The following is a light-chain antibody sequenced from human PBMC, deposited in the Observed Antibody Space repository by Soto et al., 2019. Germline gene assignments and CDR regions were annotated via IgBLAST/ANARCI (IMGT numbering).Light chain of an antibody. Sequence: DIQMTQSPSSVSASVGDRVTITCRASQGISNWLAWYQQQPGKAPKLLIYGASSLQSGVPSRFSGGGSGTHFTLIISSLQPEDFATYYCQQTNTFLPLSFGGGTKVAI. CDR3: QQTNTFLPLS. CDR2: GAS. CDR1: QGISNW. V-gene: IGKV1-12*01. J-gene: IGKJ4*01.